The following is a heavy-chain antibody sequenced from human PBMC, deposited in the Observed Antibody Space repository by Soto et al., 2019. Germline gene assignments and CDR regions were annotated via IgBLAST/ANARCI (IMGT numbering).Heavy chain of an antibody. CDR2: INAGNGNT. D-gene: IGHD6-19*01. J-gene: IGHJ4*02. CDR3: ARGSREMTIAVAGTPDY. CDR1: GYTFTSYA. Sequence: ASVKVSCKASGYTFTSYAMHWVRQAPGQRLEWMGWINAGNGNTKYSQKFQGRVTITRDTSASTAYMELSSLRSEDTAVYYCARGSREMTIAVAGTPDYWGQGTLVTVS. V-gene: IGHV1-3*01.